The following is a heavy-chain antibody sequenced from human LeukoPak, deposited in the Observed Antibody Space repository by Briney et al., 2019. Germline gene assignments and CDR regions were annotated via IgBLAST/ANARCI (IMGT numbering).Heavy chain of an antibody. V-gene: IGHV3-23*01. D-gene: IGHD3-22*01. CDR3: AKGPPFMIEVVILEN. CDR1: GFTFSSYA. J-gene: IGHJ4*02. CDR2: ISGSGGGT. Sequence: GGSLRLSCAASGFTFSSYAMSWVRQAPGKGLEWVSGISGSGGGTYYADSVKGRFTISRDNSKNTLYLQMNSLRAEDTAAYYCAKGPPFMIEVVILENWGQGTLVAVSS.